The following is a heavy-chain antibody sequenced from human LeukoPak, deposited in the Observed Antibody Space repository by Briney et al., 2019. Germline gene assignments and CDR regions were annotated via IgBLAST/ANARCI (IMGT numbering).Heavy chain of an antibody. Sequence: SSETLSLTCTVSGCSISSGDYYWSWIRQPPGKGLEWIGYIYYSGSTYYNPSLKSRVTISVDTSKNQFSLKLSSVTAADTAVYYCARDWGVTLLDYWGQGTLVTVSS. CDR2: IYYSGST. J-gene: IGHJ4*02. D-gene: IGHD3-10*01. V-gene: IGHV4-30-4*08. CDR3: ARDWGVTLLDY. CDR1: GCSISSGDYY.